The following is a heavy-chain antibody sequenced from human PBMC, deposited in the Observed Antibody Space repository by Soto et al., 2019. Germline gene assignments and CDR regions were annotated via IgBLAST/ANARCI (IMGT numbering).Heavy chain of an antibody. CDR3: EKGAWSMDV. CDR2: ISGNGDSN. CDR1: GFTFSSYA. J-gene: IGHJ6*02. V-gene: IGHV3-23*01. Sequence: EVQLLESGGGLVQPGGSLRLSCAASGFTFSSYAMNWVRQAPGEGLEWVSAISGNGDSNYNADSVKGRFTISRDNSKNSLYLQISSLSAQDTAVYYCEKGAWSMDVWGQGTMVTVSS. D-gene: IGHD1-26*01.